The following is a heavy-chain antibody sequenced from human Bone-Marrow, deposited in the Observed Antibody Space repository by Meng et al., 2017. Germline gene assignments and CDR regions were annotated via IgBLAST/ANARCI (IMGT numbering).Heavy chain of an antibody. Sequence: QVPLPQWGAGLLQPSETLSLTCVVSGGSFSDYDWSWIRQPPGKGLEWIGEINHSGSTNYNPSLESRATISVDTSQNNLSLKLSSVTAADSAVYYCARGPTTMAHDFDYWGQGTLVTVSS. D-gene: IGHD4-11*01. CDR1: GGSFSDYD. V-gene: IGHV4-34*01. J-gene: IGHJ4*02. CDR3: ARGPTTMAHDFDY. CDR2: INHSGST.